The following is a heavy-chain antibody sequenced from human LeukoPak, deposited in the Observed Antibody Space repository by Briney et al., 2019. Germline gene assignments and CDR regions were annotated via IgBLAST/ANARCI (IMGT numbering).Heavy chain of an antibody. CDR3: AGVIGVVVPAAISPPINYYYGMDV. CDR2: IYYSGST. Sequence: SETLSLTCTVSGGSISSSSYYWGWIRQPPGKGLEWIGSIYYSGSTYYNPSLKSRVTISVDTSKNQFSLKLSSVTAADTAVYYCAGVIGVVVPAAISPPINYYYGMDVWGQGTTVTVSS. V-gene: IGHV4-39*07. D-gene: IGHD2-2*01. J-gene: IGHJ6*02. CDR1: GGSISSSSYY.